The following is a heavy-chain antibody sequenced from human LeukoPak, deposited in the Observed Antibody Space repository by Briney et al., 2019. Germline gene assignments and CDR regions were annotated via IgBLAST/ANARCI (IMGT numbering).Heavy chain of an antibody. Sequence: SETLSLTCTVSGGSISSYYWSWIRQPPGKGLEWIGYIYYSGSTNYNPSLKSRVTISVDTSKNQFSLKLSSVTAADTAVYYCARERLSGSYFDYWGQGTLVTVSS. CDR2: IYYSGST. CDR3: ARERLSGSYFDY. J-gene: IGHJ4*02. V-gene: IGHV4-59*08. CDR1: GGSISSYY. D-gene: IGHD1-26*01.